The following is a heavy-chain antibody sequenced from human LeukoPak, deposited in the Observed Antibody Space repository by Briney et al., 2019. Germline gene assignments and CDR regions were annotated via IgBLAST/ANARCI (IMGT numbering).Heavy chain of an antibody. CDR2: IYYSGST. CDR1: GGSISSGGYY. Sequence: SETLSLTCTVSGGSISSGGYYWSWIRQPPGKGLEWIGYIYYSGSTNYNPSLKSRVTISVDTSKNQFSLKLSSVTAADTAVYYCARDSRQDYFDYWGQGTLVTVSS. J-gene: IGHJ4*02. V-gene: IGHV4-61*08. CDR3: ARDSRQDYFDY.